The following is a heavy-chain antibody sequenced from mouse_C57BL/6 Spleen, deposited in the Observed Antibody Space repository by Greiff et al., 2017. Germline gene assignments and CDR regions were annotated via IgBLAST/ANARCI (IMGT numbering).Heavy chain of an antibody. V-gene: IGHV5-4*01. CDR2: ISDGGSYT. D-gene: IGHD2-4*01. CDR3: ARDPLNNDYGDYFDY. Sequence: EVNVVESGGGLVKPGGSLKLSCAASGFTFSSYAMSWVRQTPEKRLEWVATISDGGSYTYYPDNVKGRFTISRDNAKNNLYLQMSHLKSEDTAMYYCARDPLNNDYGDYFDYWGQGTTLTVSS. J-gene: IGHJ2*01. CDR1: GFTFSSYA.